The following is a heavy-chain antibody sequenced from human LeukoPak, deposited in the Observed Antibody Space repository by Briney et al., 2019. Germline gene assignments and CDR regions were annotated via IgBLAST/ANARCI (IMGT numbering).Heavy chain of an antibody. CDR3: AISSAGAMTTVTTYSFDY. J-gene: IGHJ4*02. CDR1: GGSITSSSYY. V-gene: IGHV4-39*07. Sequence: PSETLSLTCTVSGGSITSSSYYWGWIRQPPGKGLEWIGSIYYSGSTNYNPSLKSRVTISVDTSKNQFSLKLSSVTAADTAVYYCAISSAGAMTTVTTYSFDYWGQGTLVTVSS. CDR2: IYYSGST. D-gene: IGHD4-17*01.